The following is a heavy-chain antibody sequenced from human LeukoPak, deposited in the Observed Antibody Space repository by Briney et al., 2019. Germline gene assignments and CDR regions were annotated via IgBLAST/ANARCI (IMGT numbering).Heavy chain of an antibody. V-gene: IGHV1-18*01. CDR2: ISAYNGNA. CDR3: ARANYYSGMDV. Sequence: ASVRVSCKAAGYTFTSYFISWVRQAPGQGLEWMGWISAYNGNANYAQRFLGRVTVTTDTATSTAYMELWSLRSDDTAVFYCARANYYSGMDVWGQGTPVTVSS. CDR1: GYTFTSYF. J-gene: IGHJ6*02.